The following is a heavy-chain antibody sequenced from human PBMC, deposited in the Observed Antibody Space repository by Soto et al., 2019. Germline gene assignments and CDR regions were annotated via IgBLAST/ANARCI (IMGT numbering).Heavy chain of an antibody. CDR3: ARDPSTYYDFWSGYPRLDY. CDR1: GYTFTSYG. J-gene: IGHJ4*02. V-gene: IGHV1-18*04. CDR2: ISAYNGNT. Sequence: PSVKVSCKASGYTFTSYGISWVRQAPGQGLEWMGWISAYNGNTNYAQKLQGRVTMTTDTSTSTAYMELRSLRSDDTAVYYCARDPSTYYDFWSGYPRLDYWGQGTLVTVSS. D-gene: IGHD3-3*01.